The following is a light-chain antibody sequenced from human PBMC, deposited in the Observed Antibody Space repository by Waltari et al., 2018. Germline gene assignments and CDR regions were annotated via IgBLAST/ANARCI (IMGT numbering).Light chain of an antibody. Sequence: AIRITQSPSSLSASTGDRVTITFRASQGISSYLAWYQQKPGKAPTVLIYATSTLQSGVPSRFSGSGSGTDFTLTISCLQSEDFAIYYCQQYYSNPATFGQGTKVEIK. CDR3: QQYYSNPAT. CDR1: QGISSY. V-gene: IGKV1-8*01. J-gene: IGKJ1*01. CDR2: ATS.